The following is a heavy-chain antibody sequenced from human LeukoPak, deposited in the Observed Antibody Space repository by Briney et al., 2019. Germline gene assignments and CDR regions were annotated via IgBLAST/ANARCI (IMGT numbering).Heavy chain of an antibody. CDR2: ITPILGIA. CDR1: GGTFSSYT. Sequence: SVKVSCKASGGTFSSYTISWVRQAPGQGLEWMGRITPILGIANYAQKFQGRVTITADKSTSTAYMELSSLRSEDTAVYYCARVPGYCSSTSCSDWYFDLWGRGTLVTVSS. CDR3: ARVPGYCSSTSCSDWYFDL. V-gene: IGHV1-69*02. D-gene: IGHD2-2*01. J-gene: IGHJ2*01.